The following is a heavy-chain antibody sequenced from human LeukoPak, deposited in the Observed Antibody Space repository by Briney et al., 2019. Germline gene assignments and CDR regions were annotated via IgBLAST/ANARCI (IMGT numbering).Heavy chain of an antibody. Sequence: GASVKVSCKASGYTFTGYYMHWVRQAPGQGLERMGWINPNSGGTNYAQKFQGRVTMTRDTSISTAYMELSRLRSDDPAVYYCARAVGSYPPLYDYWGQGTLVTVSS. CDR2: INPNSGGT. CDR1: GYTFTGYY. D-gene: IGHD1-26*01. CDR3: ARAVGSYPPLYDY. J-gene: IGHJ4*02. V-gene: IGHV1-2*02.